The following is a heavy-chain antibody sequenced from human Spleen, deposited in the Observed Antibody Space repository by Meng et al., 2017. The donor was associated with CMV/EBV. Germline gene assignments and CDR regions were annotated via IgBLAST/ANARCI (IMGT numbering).Heavy chain of an antibody. Sequence: GESLKISCATSGFSFSDYDMFWVRQAAGEGLECVSMIAAGFRTYYADSVKGLFTISRENSENSLYLQMNSLRAGDTAVYYCVRGRRGYYDSNVYDWLDSWGQGTQVTVSS. D-gene: IGHD3-22*01. CDR2: IAAGFRT. V-gene: IGHV3-13*01. CDR1: GFSFSDYD. CDR3: VRGRRGYYDSNVYDWLDS. J-gene: IGHJ5*01.